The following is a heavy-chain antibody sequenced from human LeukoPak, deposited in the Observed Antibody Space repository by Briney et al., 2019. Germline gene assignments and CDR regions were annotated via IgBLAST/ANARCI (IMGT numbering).Heavy chain of an antibody. D-gene: IGHD3-16*02. J-gene: IGHJ4*02. CDR1: GYTFTRYY. CDR3: ARLPYRDGVAQDY. Sequence: ASVRVSCEPSGYTFTRYYMQWVRQAPGHALEWMGIINPISGATDYAQKFQGRVTMTRDTSTSTVYMELSSLRSEDTAMYYCARLPYRDGVAQDYWGQGTLVTVSA. V-gene: IGHV1-46*01. CDR2: INPISGAT.